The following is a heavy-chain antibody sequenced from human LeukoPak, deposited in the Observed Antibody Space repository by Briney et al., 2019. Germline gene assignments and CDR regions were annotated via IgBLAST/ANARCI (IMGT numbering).Heavy chain of an antibody. CDR3: ARALWFGEYYFDY. CDR2: ISSSGSTI. Sequence: GGSLRLSCAASGFTFSDYYMSWIRQAPGKGLEWVSYISSSGSTIYYADSVKGRFTISRDNAKNSLYLQMNSLRAEDTAVYYCARALWFGEYYFDYWGQGTLVTVSS. CDR1: GFTFSDYY. D-gene: IGHD3-10*01. V-gene: IGHV3-11*01. J-gene: IGHJ4*02.